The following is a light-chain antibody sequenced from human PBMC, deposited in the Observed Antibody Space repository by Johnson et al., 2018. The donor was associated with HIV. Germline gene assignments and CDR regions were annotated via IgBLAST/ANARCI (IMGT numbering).Light chain of an antibody. Sequence: QSVLTQPPLVSAASGQKVTISYSGSSSNIGNNDVSWYQQLPGTPPKIIIYDNNQRPLGIPARFSGSKSGPSATLDITGLQTGDEADYYCPTWDNSLTPFYVFGTATKVTV. V-gene: IGLV1-51*01. CDR2: DNN. J-gene: IGLJ1*01. CDR1: SSNIGNND. CDR3: PTWDNSLTPFYV.